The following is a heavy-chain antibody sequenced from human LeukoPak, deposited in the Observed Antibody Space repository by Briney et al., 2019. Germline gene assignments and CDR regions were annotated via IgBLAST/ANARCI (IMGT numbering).Heavy chain of an antibody. CDR1: DVTMSPYY. CDR2: IFYNGNT. V-gene: IGHV4-59*01. CDR3: ARGGYYYLDV. Sequence: SETLSLTCTVSDVTMSPYYWSWIRQSPGKGLEWIAYIFYNGNTKYNPSLGSRVTISIDTSRNQFSLNLNSVTAADTAVYYCARGGYYYLDVWGKGTTVTVSS. J-gene: IGHJ6*03.